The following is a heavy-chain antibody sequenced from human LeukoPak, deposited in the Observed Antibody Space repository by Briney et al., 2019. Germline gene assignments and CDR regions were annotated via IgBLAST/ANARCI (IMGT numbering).Heavy chain of an antibody. CDR3: ARDMRGIVGATHYYYGMDV. V-gene: IGHV1-2*04. CDR1: GYTFTGYY. Sequence: ASVKVSCKASGYTFTGYYMHWVRQAPGQGLEWMGWINPNSGGTNYAQKFQGWVTMTRDTSISTAYMELSRLRSDDMAVYYCARDMRGIVGATHYYYGMDVWGQGTTVTVSS. CDR2: INPNSGGT. J-gene: IGHJ6*02. D-gene: IGHD1-26*01.